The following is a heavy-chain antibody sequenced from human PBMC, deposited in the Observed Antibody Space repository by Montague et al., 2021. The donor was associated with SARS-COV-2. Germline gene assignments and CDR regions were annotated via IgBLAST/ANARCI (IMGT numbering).Heavy chain of an antibody. CDR2: ITGSGGTT. CDR1: GFTFSSYA. J-gene: IGHJ4*02. CDR3: AKHRTGTTPFDY. V-gene: IGHV3-23*01. Sequence: SLSLSCAASGFTFSSYAMSWVRQAPGKGLEWVSEITGSGGTTYYXDSVKGRFTISRDNSKYTLFLQMHSLRAEDTAIYYCAKHRTGTTPFDYWGQGTLVTVSS. D-gene: IGHD1-7*01.